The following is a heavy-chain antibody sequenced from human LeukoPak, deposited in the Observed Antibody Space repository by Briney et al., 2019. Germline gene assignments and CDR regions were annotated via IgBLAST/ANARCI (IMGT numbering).Heavy chain of an antibody. V-gene: IGHV3-33*01. D-gene: IGHD2-21*01. J-gene: IGHJ6*02. Sequence: GRSLRLSCAASGFTFTTYGMHWVRQAPGKGLEWLAVIWYDGDRKYYADSVKGRFTISGDKSKNTLYLEMNSLGGDDTAVYYCARGRIRMLGYCDYYYGMDVWGQGTTVTVSS. CDR1: GFTFTTYG. CDR2: IWYDGDRK. CDR3: ARGRIRMLGYCDYYYGMDV.